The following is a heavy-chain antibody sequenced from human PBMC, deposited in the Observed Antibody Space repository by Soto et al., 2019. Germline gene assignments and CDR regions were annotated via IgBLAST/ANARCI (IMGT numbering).Heavy chain of an antibody. CDR2: INAGNGNT. D-gene: IGHD3-16*01. J-gene: IGHJ4*02. Sequence: ASVKVSCKASGYTFTSYAMYWVRQAPGQRLEWMGWINAGNGNTEHSQKFQGRVTITRDTSASTAYMELSGLRSEDTAVYYCARDRCRNAVCNRGSLDFSGQGTLVTASS. CDR1: GYTFTSYA. CDR3: ARDRCRNAVCNRGSLDF. V-gene: IGHV1-3*01.